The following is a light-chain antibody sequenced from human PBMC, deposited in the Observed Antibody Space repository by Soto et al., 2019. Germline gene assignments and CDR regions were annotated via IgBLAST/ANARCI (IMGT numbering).Light chain of an antibody. CDR3: QQYNNWPGT. J-gene: IGKJ1*01. Sequence: EIVPTQSPGTLSVPPGERATLSCRASQSVSSKLAWYQQKPGQAPRLLFYGASTGATGIPARFSGSGSETEFTLSISRLQSEDFAVYYGQQYNNWPGTFGQGTK. CDR1: QSVSSK. CDR2: GAS. V-gene: IGKV3-15*01.